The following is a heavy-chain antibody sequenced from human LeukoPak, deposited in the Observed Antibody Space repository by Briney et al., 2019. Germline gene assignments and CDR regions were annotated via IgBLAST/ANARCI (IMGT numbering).Heavy chain of an antibody. D-gene: IGHD1-7*01. V-gene: IGHV3-30-3*01. CDR1: GFIFSDSA. Sequence: GGPLTLSCAASGFIFSDSAFHWVRQAPGKGLEWVALISYDGANKDYTDSVKGRFTISRDNSKKMVFLQMTSLSPEDTAIYFCASDRTLTDLLDSWGQGTLVTVSS. CDR2: ISYDGANK. J-gene: IGHJ4*02. CDR3: ASDRTLTDLLDS.